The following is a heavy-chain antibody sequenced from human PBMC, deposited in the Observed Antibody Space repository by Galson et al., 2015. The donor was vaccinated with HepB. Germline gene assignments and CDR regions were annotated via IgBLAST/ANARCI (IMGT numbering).Heavy chain of an antibody. CDR1: GFTVSSNC. J-gene: IGHJ1*01. CDR3: ARESYCSGGSCYSSYFQH. V-gene: IGHV3-30*03. CDR2: ISYDGTDK. Sequence: SLRLSCAASGFTVSSNCMSWVRQTPGRGLEWVAFISYDGTDKYYADAVKGRFTISRDNSKNTLCPQMSSLGAEDTAVYYCARESYCSGGSCYSSYFQHWGQGTLVTVSS. D-gene: IGHD2-15*01.